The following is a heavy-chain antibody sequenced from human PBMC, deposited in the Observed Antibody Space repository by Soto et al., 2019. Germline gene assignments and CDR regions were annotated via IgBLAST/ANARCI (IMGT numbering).Heavy chain of an antibody. CDR1: GYTFTSYG. J-gene: IGHJ6*02. Sequence: QVQLVQSGAEVKKPGASVKVSCKASGYTFTSYGISWVRQAPGQGLEWMGWISAYNGNTNYAQKLQGRVTMTTDTATSTAYMELRSLRSDDTAVYYWARIKCSGGSCSYYYGMDVWGQGTTVTVSS. CDR3: ARIKCSGGSCSYYYGMDV. CDR2: ISAYNGNT. D-gene: IGHD2-15*01. V-gene: IGHV1-18*04.